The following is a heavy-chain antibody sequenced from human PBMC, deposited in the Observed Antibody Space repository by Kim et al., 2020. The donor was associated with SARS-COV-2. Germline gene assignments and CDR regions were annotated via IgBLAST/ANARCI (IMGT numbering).Heavy chain of an antibody. J-gene: IGHJ5*02. D-gene: IGHD3-10*01. V-gene: IGHV4-30-2*04. Sequence: TPSLKSRVTLSVDTSKSHFSLKMTSMTAADTAVYYCARVVGAGSWGWFDPWGQGTLVTVSS. CDR3: ARVVGAGSWGWFDP.